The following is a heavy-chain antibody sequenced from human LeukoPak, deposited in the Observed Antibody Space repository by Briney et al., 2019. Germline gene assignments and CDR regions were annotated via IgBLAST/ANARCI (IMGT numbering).Heavy chain of an antibody. D-gene: IGHD6-19*01. CDR1: GYTFTGYY. V-gene: IGHV1-2*02. CDR3: ARDPSNTSGWYIFFDY. J-gene: IGHJ4*02. Sequence: AASVKVSCKASGYTFTGYYMHWVRQAPGQGLEWMGWINPNSGGTNYAQKFQGRVTMTRDTSISTAYMELRSLRSDDTAVYYCARDPSNTSGWYIFFDYWGQGTLVTVSS. CDR2: INPNSGGT.